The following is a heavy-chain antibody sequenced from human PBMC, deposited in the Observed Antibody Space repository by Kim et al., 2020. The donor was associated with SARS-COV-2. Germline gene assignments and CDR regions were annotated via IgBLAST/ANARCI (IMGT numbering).Heavy chain of an antibody. V-gene: IGHV4-59*01. J-gene: IGHJ3*02. CDR2: ISYSGSA. CDR1: GGSISSYF. Sequence: SETLSLTCTVSGGSISSYFWSWIRQPPGKGLEWIGYISYSGSATYNPSLKSRVTISIDTSRNQFSLKLSSVTAADTAVYYCAREYYYDTSGYQGFDAFD. CDR3: AREYYYDTSGYQGFDAFD. D-gene: IGHD3-22*01.